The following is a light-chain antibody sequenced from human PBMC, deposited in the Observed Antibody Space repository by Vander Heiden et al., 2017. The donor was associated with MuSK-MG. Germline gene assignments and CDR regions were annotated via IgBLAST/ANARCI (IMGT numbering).Light chain of an antibody. CDR1: QSISRW. V-gene: IGKV1-5*03. Sequence: DIQMTQSPSTLSASVGDRVTITCRASQSISRWLDRYQQKPGIAPELLIYKASRGQSGVPQRFSGSGSGTEFTLTSSGLRRDDLAKYFVQQDHSYSTFGQGTKVEIK. CDR2: KAS. J-gene: IGKJ1*01. CDR3: QQDHSYST.